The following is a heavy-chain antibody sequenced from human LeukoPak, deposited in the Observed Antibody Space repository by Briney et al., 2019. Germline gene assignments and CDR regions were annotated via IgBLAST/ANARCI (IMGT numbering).Heavy chain of an antibody. Sequence: ASVKVSCKASGGTFSSYATSWVRQAPGQGLGWMGGIIPIFVTANYTQKFQGRGTVTADEYPRTDYMELSSLRVGYTAVYYWARDGYSSGWYYWGPGTLVTVSS. CDR2: IIPIFVTA. J-gene: IGHJ4*02. D-gene: IGHD6-19*01. CDR1: GGTFSSYA. V-gene: IGHV1-69*13. CDR3: ARDGYSSGWYY.